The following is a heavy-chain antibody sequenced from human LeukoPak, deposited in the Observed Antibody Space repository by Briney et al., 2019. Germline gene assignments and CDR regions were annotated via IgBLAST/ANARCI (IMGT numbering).Heavy chain of an antibody. D-gene: IGHD3-22*01. CDR2: ISGSGGST. J-gene: IGHJ4*02. CDR1: GFTFSSYA. V-gene: IGHV3-23*01. CDR3: AKDLIEYYYDSSGGYYFDY. Sequence: GGSLRLSCAASGFTFSSYAMSWVRQAPGKGLEWVSAISGSGGSTYYADSVKGRFTISRDNSKNTLYLQMNSLRAEDTAVYYCAKDLIEYYYDSSGGYYFDYRGQGTLVTVSS.